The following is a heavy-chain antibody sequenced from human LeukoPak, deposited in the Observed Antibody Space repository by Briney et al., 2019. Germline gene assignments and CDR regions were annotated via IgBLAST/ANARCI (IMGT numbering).Heavy chain of an antibody. CDR2: ASGSGGST. Sequence: PVQPLDSPLAASGSGGSTYYADSVKGRFTISRDNSKNTLYLQMGSLRAEDMAVYYCARGLSPGYYFDYWGQGTLVTVSS. CDR3: ARGLSPGYYFDY. J-gene: IGHJ4*02. V-gene: IGHV3-64*02. D-gene: IGHD3-16*01.